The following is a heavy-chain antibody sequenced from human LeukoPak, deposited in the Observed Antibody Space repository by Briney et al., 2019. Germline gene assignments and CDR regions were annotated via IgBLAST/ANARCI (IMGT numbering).Heavy chain of an antibody. V-gene: IGHV3-23*01. Sequence: PGGSLRLSCAASGFTFSSYAMSWVRQAPGKGLEWVSAISGSGGSTYYADSVKGRFTISRDNSKNTLYLQMNSLRAEDTAVYYCAKDPLVVVDATHQYFDLWGRGTLVTVSS. D-gene: IGHD2-15*01. CDR1: GFTFSSYA. J-gene: IGHJ2*01. CDR3: AKDPLVVVDATHQYFDL. CDR2: ISGSGGST.